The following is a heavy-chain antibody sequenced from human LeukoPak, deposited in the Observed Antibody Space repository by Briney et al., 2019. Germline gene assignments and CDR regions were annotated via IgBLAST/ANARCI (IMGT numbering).Heavy chain of an antibody. CDR1: GFTFSSYG. V-gene: IGHV3-33*01. D-gene: IGHD2-2*01. CDR2: IWYDGSNK. Sequence: PGGSLRLSCAASGFTFSSYGMHGVRQAPGKGLEWVAVIWYDGSNKYYTDSVKGRFTISRDNSKNTLYLQMNSLRAEDTAVYYCARYCSSTSCYHAALDYWGQGTLVTVSS. CDR3: ARYCSSTSCYHAALDY. J-gene: IGHJ4*02.